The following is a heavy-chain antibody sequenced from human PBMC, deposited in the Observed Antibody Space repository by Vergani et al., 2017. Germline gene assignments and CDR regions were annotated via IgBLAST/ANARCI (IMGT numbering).Heavy chain of an antibody. V-gene: IGHV3-33*01. J-gene: IGHJ4*02. Sequence: QVQLVESGGGVVQPGRSLRLSCEASGCTCSNYGMHWVRQAPGKGLEWVAVIWYDGSNKYYADSVKGRFTISRDNSKNTLYLQMNSLRAEDTAVYYCARDDSSSWYYFDYWGQGTLVTVSS. D-gene: IGHD6-13*01. CDR3: ARDDSSSWYYFDY. CDR1: GCTCSNYG. CDR2: IWYDGSNK.